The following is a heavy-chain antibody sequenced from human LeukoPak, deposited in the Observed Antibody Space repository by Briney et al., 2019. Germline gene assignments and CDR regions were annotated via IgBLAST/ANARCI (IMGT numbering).Heavy chain of an antibody. J-gene: IGHJ5*02. V-gene: IGHV5-51*01. Sequence: SGESLKISCKGSGYSFTNYWIGWVRQMPGKGLEWMGIVYPGDSDTTYSPSFQGQVTISADKSISAAYLQWSSLKASDTAMYYCARKLGYCTNGVCYSWFDPWGQGTLVTVSS. CDR1: GYSFTNYW. CDR3: ARKLGYCTNGVCYSWFDP. CDR2: VYPGDSDT. D-gene: IGHD2-8*01.